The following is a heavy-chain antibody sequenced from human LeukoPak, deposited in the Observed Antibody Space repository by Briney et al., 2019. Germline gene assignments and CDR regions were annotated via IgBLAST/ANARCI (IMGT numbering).Heavy chain of an antibody. V-gene: IGHV4-39*01. Sequence: SETLSLTCTVSGGSISSSSYYWGWIRQPPGKGLEWIGSIYYSGSTYYNPSVKSRVTIFVDTSKNQFSLKLSSVTAADTAVYYCARMAPYDSSGYHKYFKNWGQGTLVTVSS. CDR3: ARMAPYDSSGYHKYFKN. CDR1: GGSISSSSYY. J-gene: IGHJ1*01. D-gene: IGHD3-22*01. CDR2: IYYSGST.